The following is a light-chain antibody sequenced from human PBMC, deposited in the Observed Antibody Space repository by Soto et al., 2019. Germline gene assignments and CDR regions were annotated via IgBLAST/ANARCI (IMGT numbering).Light chain of an antibody. CDR2: DAS. J-gene: IGKJ2*01. V-gene: IGKV3-11*01. Sequence: EIVLTQSPATLSLSPGERAILSCRASQSVSSYLAWYQQKPGQAPRLLIYDASNRATGIPARFSGSGSGTDFTLTISSLEPEDFAVYYCQQRSNWQSVTFGQGTKLEIK. CDR1: QSVSSY. CDR3: QQRSNWQSVT.